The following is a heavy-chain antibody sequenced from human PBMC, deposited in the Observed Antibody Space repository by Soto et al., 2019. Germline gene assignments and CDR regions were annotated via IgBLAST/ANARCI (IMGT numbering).Heavy chain of an antibody. CDR1: GGSFSGYY. D-gene: IGHD3-3*01. CDR2: INHSGST. CDR3: ARGDYDFWSGYWDYYYYYGMDV. V-gene: IGHV4-34*01. J-gene: IGHJ6*04. Sequence: SETLSLTCAVYGGSFSGYYWSWIRQPPGKGLEWIGEINHSGSTNYNPSLKSRVTISVDTSKNQFSLKLSSVTAADTAVYYCARGDYDFWSGYWDYYYYYGMDVWGKGTTVNVYS.